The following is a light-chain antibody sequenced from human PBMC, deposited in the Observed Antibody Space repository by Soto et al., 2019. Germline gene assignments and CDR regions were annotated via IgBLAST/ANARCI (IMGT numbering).Light chain of an antibody. CDR2: DAA. V-gene: IGKV1-5*01. J-gene: IGKJ1*01. CDR3: QQYNIHWT. CDR1: QNINKW. Sequence: IQMSQFASTVLGTVGDRATITGRASQNINKWVAWYQQKPRKAPNVLIYDAATSESGVPSRLNGSASGTEFSITIRSLQPDDFATYYCQQYNIHWTFGQGTQVDI.